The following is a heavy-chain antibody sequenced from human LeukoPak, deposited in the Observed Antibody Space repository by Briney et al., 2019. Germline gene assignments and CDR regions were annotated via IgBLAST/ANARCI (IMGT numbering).Heavy chain of an antibody. CDR1: GGTFSSYA. D-gene: IGHD3-22*01. Sequence: SVKVSCKASGGTFSSYAISWVRQAPGQGLEWMGRIIPILGIANYAQKLQGRVTTTADKSTSTAYMELSSLRSEDTAVYYCARNPDFYYYDSSGTYYFDYWGQGTLVTVSS. CDR3: ARNPDFYYYDSSGTYYFDY. CDR2: IIPILGIA. J-gene: IGHJ4*02. V-gene: IGHV1-69*04.